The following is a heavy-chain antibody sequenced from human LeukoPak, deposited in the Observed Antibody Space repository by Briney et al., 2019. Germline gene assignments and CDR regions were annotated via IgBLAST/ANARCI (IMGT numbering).Heavy chain of an antibody. Sequence: PGGSLRLSCAASGFTVSSNYMSWVRQAPGKGLEWVSVIYSGGNTYYADSVKGRFTISRDNSKNTLYLQMNSLRAEDTAVYYCAKDDRDSNYDGEVYWGQGTLVTVSS. CDR3: AKDDRDSNYDGEVY. J-gene: IGHJ4*02. CDR1: GFTVSSNY. V-gene: IGHV3-53*05. CDR2: IYSGGNT. D-gene: IGHD4-11*01.